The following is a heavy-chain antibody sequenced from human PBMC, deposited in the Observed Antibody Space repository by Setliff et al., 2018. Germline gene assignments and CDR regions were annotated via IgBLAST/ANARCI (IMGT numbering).Heavy chain of an antibody. CDR3: TTEIRWELLPNY. CDR2: IKSKTDGGTT. J-gene: IGHJ4*02. V-gene: IGHV3-15*01. D-gene: IGHD1-26*01. Sequence: PGGSLRLSCAASGFTFSNAWMSWVRQAPGKGLEWVGRIKSKTDGGTTDYAAPVKGRFTISRDDSKNTLYLQMDSLTTEDTAVYYCTTEIRWELLPNYWGQGTLVTVSS. CDR1: GFTFSNAW.